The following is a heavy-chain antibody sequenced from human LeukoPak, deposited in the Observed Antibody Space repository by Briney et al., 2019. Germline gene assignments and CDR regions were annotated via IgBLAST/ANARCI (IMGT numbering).Heavy chain of an antibody. CDR3: ARGGLRWFFDY. D-gene: IGHD4-23*01. CDR1: GGSFSGYY. V-gene: IGHV4-34*01. J-gene: IGHJ4*02. CDR2: INHSGST. Sequence: SETLSLTCAVYGGSFSGYYWSWIRQPPGKGLEWIGEINHSGSTNCNPSLKSRVTISVDTSKNQFSLKLSSVTAADTAVYYCARGGLRWFFDYWGQGTLVTVSS.